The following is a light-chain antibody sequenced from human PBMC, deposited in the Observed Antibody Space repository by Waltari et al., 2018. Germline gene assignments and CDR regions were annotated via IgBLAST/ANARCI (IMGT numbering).Light chain of an antibody. Sequence: DIVLTQSPGTLSVSPGEQTTLSCRASQSVDSTYLAWYQQKYGQPPRLLIFGTYNRATGIPDRFSGSGSGTDFNLTISGLEPEDSAVYYCQQYGNTPAFSFGPGTKVDI. V-gene: IGKV3-20*01. CDR1: QSVDSTY. CDR3: QQYGNTPAFS. CDR2: GTY. J-gene: IGKJ3*01.